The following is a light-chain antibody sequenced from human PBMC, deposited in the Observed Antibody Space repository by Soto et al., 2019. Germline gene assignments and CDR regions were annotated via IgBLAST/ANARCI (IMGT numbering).Light chain of an antibody. J-gene: IGKJ4*01. CDR2: GAS. CDR3: QQYGSSPPLT. Sequence: EIVLTQSPATLSLSPGERATLSCRASQSVSSSYLAWYQQKPGQAPRLLIYGASSRATGIPDRFSGGGSGTDFTLTISRLEPEDFAVYYCQQYGSSPPLTFGGGTKVEIK. V-gene: IGKV3-20*01. CDR1: QSVSSSY.